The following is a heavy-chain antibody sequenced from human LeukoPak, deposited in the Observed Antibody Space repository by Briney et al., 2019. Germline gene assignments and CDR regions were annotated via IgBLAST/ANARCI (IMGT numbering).Heavy chain of an antibody. CDR3: TALGDFYGSGSSDY. Sequence: ASVKVSCKASGYTFTGYYMHWVRQAPGQGLEWMGWINPNSGGTNYAQKFQGRVTMTRDTSISTAYMELSRLRSDDTAVYYCTALGDFYGSGSSDYWGQGTLVTVSS. J-gene: IGHJ4*02. CDR1: GYTFTGYY. D-gene: IGHD3-10*01. CDR2: INPNSGGT. V-gene: IGHV1-2*02.